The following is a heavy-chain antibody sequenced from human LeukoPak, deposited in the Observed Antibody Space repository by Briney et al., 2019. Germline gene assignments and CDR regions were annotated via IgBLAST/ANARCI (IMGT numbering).Heavy chain of an antibody. Sequence: PSETLSLTCTVSGGSISSSSYYWGWIRQPPGKGLEWIGSIYYSGSTYYNPSLKSRVTISVDTSKNQFSLKLSSVTAADTAVYYCARPNFDWLLSFYFDYWGQGTLVTVSS. D-gene: IGHD3-9*01. CDR1: GGSISSSSYY. CDR2: IYYSGST. J-gene: IGHJ4*02. V-gene: IGHV4-39*01. CDR3: ARPNFDWLLSFYFDY.